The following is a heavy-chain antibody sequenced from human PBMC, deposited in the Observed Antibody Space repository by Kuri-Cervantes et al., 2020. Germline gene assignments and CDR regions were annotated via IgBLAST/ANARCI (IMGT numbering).Heavy chain of an antibody. V-gene: IGHV4-34*01. CDR1: GGPFSGYY. CDR3: ARGPILTGYYFHYYYMDV. Sequence: SETLSLTCAVYGGPFSGYYWSWIRHPPGKGLEWIGEINHSGSTNYNPSLKSRVTISVDTSKNQFSLKLSSVTAADTAVYYCARGPILTGYYFHYYYMDVWGKGTTVTVSS. J-gene: IGHJ6*03. D-gene: IGHD3-9*01. CDR2: INHSGST.